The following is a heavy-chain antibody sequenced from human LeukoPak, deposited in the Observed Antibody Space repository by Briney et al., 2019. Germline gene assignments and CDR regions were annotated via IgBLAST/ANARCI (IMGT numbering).Heavy chain of an antibody. D-gene: IGHD3-10*01. CDR2: IIHSGAT. CDR1: GGSFSDYY. V-gene: IGHV4-34*12. J-gene: IGHJ3*02. Sequence: PSETLSLTCGASGGSFSDYYWSWIRQPPGKGLEWIGEIIHSGATSSNPSLKSRVTISMDPSKNQFSLKLSSVTAADTAVYYCARDPTVRGVIIWSAFDIWGQGTMVTVSS. CDR3: ARDPTVRGVIIWSAFDI.